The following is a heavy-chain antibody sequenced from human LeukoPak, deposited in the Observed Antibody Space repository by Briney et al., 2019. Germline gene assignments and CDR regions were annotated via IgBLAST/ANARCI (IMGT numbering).Heavy chain of an antibody. CDR2: ISSNGGNT. CDR3: ASDQSETNYYYGMDV. Sequence: GGSLRLSCAASGFTFSRYSMHWVRQAPGKGLEYVSAISSNGGNTYYANSVKGRFTISRDNSKNTLYLQMGSLRAEDLAVYYCASDQSETNYYYGMDVWGQGTTVTVFS. CDR1: GFTFSRYS. V-gene: IGHV3-64*01. J-gene: IGHJ6*02.